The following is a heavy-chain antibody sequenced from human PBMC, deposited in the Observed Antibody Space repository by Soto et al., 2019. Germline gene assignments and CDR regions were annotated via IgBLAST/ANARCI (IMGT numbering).Heavy chain of an antibody. V-gene: IGHV4-61*08. Sequence: PSETLSLTCTVSGGSISSGGYYWSWVRQPPGKGLEWIGYIYYSGSTNYNPSLKSRVTISVDTSKNQFSLKLSSVTTADTAVYYCARLPPVIVATIPLEFYAFDIWGQGTMVTVSS. CDR1: GGSISSGGYY. D-gene: IGHD5-12*01. J-gene: IGHJ3*02. CDR3: ARLPPVIVATIPLEFYAFDI. CDR2: IYYSGST.